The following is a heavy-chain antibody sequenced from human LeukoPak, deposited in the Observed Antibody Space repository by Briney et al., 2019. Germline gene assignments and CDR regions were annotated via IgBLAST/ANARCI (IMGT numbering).Heavy chain of an antibody. V-gene: IGHV3-30*18. J-gene: IGHJ4*02. D-gene: IGHD5/OR15-5a*01. CDR2: ISYDGSNK. CDR1: GFTFSSYG. CDR3: AKDFYEH. Sequence: GRSLRLSCAASGFTFSSYGMHWVRQAPGKGLEWVAVISYDGSNKYYADSVKGRFTISRDNSKNTLYLQMNSLRAEDTAVYYCAKDFYEHWGQGTLVTVSS.